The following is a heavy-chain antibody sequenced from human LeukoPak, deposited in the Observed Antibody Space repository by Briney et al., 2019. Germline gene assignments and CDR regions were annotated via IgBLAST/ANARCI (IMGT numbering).Heavy chain of an antibody. Sequence: NASETLSLTCAVYGGSFSGYYWSWIRQPPGKGLEWIGEINHSGSTNYNPSLKSRVTISVDTSKNQFSLKLSSVTAADTAVYYCARTRYSSSSSDAFDIWGQGTMVTVSS. CDR1: GGSFSGYY. J-gene: IGHJ3*02. D-gene: IGHD6-6*01. V-gene: IGHV4-34*01. CDR2: INHSGST. CDR3: ARTRYSSSSSDAFDI.